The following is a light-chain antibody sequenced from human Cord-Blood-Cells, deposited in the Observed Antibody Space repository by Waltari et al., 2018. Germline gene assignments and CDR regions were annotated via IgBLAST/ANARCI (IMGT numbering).Light chain of an antibody. CDR3: QAWDSSTAF. V-gene: IGLV3-1*01. J-gene: IGLJ1*01. CDR2: QDS. CDR1: KLGDKY. Sequence: ASITCSGDKLGDKYACWYQQKPGQSPVLVIYQDSKGPSGIPERFSGSNSGNTATLTISGTQAMDEADYYCQAWDSSTAFFGTGTKVTVL.